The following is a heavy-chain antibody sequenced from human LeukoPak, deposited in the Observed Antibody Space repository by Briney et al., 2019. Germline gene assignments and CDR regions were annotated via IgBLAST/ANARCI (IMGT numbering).Heavy chain of an antibody. CDR2: ISSSGSTI. J-gene: IGHJ5*02. V-gene: IGHV3-11*01. CDR3: ASDVAATGWFDP. CDR1: GFTFSDYY. D-gene: IGHD2-15*01. Sequence: KPGGSLRLSCAASGFTFSDYYMSWIRQAPGKGLEWVSYISSSGSTIYYADSVKGRFTISKDNAKNSLYLQMNSLRAEDTAVYYCASDVAATGWFDPWGQGTLVTVSS.